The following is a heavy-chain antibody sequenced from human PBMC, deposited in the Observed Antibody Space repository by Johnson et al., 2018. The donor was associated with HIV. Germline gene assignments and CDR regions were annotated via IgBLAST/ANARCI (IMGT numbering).Heavy chain of an antibody. CDR2: INWNGGST. Sequence: VQLVESGGDLVQPGGSLRLSCVGSGIAFSTNWMHWVRQAPGKGLVWVSGINWNGGSTGYADSVKGRSTISRDNAKNSLYLQMSSLRPEDTAVYYCVTDRGGRLSGSYLSLRVGAVDIWGQGTLVTVSS. J-gene: IGHJ3*02. CDR1: GIAFSTNW. D-gene: IGHD1-26*01. V-gene: IGHV3-74*01. CDR3: VTDRGGRLSGSYLSLRVGAVDI.